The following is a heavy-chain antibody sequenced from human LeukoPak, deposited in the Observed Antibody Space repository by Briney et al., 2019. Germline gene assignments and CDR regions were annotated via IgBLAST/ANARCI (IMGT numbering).Heavy chain of an antibody. CDR3: AKRYYYDSSGYSPLDY. D-gene: IGHD3-22*01. J-gene: IGHJ4*02. CDR2: ISGSGGST. Sequence: PGGSLRLSCAASGFTFSSYSMSWVRRAPGKGLEWVSAISGSGGSTYYADSVKGRFTISRDNSKNTLYLQMNSLRAEDTAVYYCAKRYYYDSSGYSPLDYWGQGTLVTVSS. V-gene: IGHV3-23*01. CDR1: GFTFSSYS.